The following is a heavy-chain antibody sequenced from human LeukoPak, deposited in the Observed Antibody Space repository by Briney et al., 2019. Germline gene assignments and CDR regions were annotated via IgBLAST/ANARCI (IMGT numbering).Heavy chain of an antibody. J-gene: IGHJ4*02. CDR1: GGSISSGGYY. D-gene: IGHD6-13*01. CDR2: MYYSGST. V-gene: IGHV4-31*03. CDR3: ARRRTAAGLFDY. Sequence: SQTLSLTCTVSGGSISSGGYYWSWIIQHPGNGLEWNGYMYYSGSTYYNPSLKSRVTISLDTSKNQFSLKLSSVTAADTAMYDCARRRTAAGLFDYWGQGSLVTVSS.